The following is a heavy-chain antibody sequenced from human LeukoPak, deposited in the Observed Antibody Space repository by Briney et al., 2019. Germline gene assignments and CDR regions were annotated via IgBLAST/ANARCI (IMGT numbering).Heavy chain of an antibody. CDR2: ISSSSSYI. J-gene: IGHJ4*02. D-gene: IGHD1-1*01. V-gene: IGHV3-21*01. CDR3: AAMGTCY. Sequence: GGSLRLSCAASGFTVSANYIMTWVRQAPGKGLEWVSSISSSSSYIYYADSVKGRFTISRDNAKNSLYLQMNSLRAEDTAVYYCAAMGTCYWGQGTLVTVSS. CDR1: GFTVSANYI.